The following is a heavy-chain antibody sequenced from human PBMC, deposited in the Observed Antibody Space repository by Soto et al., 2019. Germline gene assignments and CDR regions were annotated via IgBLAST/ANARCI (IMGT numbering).Heavy chain of an antibody. D-gene: IGHD2-15*01. CDR1: GYAFTSFG. V-gene: IGHV1-18*01. Sequence: QVQLVQSGIEVKNPGASVKVSCKASGYAFTSFGISWVRQATGQGLEWMGWTVAHNGSTKYAQNLQCRVTLITERAKSTAYNERKSLMYDDTAVYYCARCSGGTCYASYAFDIWGQGTMDTVAS. J-gene: IGHJ3*02. CDR2: TVAHNGST. CDR3: ARCSGGTCYASYAFDI.